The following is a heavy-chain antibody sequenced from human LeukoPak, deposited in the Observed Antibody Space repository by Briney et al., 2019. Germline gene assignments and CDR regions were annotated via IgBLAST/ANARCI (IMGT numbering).Heavy chain of an antibody. Sequence: PSQTLSLTCAVSGGSISSGGYSWSWIRQPPGKGLEWIGYIYHSGSTYYNPSLKSRVTISVDRSKNQFFLKLSSVTAADTAVYYCARSPAYSGSYSDDYWGQATLVTVSS. J-gene: IGHJ4*02. CDR2: IYHSGST. V-gene: IGHV4-30-2*01. CDR3: ARSPAYSGSYSDDY. CDR1: GGSISSGGYS. D-gene: IGHD1-26*01.